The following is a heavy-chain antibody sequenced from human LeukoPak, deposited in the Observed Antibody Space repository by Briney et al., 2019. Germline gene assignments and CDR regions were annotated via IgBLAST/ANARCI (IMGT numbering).Heavy chain of an antibody. CDR3: ARSYYDSSVTPTIFDY. CDR2: IIPIFGTA. V-gene: IGHV1-69*13. Sequence: SVKVSCKASGGTFSSYAIRWVRQAPGQGLEWMGGIIPIFGTANYAQKFQGRVTVTADESTSTAYMELSSLRSEDTAVYYCARSYYDSSVTPTIFDYWGQGTLVTVSS. D-gene: IGHD3-22*01. CDR1: GGTFSSYA. J-gene: IGHJ4*02.